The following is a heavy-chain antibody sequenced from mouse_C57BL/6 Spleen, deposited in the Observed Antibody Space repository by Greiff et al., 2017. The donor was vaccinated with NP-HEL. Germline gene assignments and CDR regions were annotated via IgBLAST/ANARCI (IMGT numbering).Heavy chain of an antibody. J-gene: IGHJ2*01. Sequence: VQLQQSGAELARPGASVKLSCKASGYTFTSYGISWVKQRTGQGLEWIGEIYPRSGNTYYNEKFKGKATLTADKSSSTAYMELRSLTSEDSAVYFCAREADSSGPYDYWGQGTTLTVSS. CDR3: AREADSSGPYDY. V-gene: IGHV1-81*01. CDR1: GYTFTSYG. D-gene: IGHD3-2*02. CDR2: IYPRSGNT.